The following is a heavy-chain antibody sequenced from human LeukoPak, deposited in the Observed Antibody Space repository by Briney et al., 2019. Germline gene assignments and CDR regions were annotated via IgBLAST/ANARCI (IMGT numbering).Heavy chain of an antibody. Sequence: SETLSLTCTVSGGSITSDNDHWDWIRQPPGKGLEWIGSVHHTGATYYNPSLRSRVTISVDTSKNQFSLKVTSVTAADTVAYYCARRLSYYDYWGQGTLVTVSS. CDR2: VHHTGAT. CDR1: GGSITSDNDH. CDR3: ARRLSYYDY. D-gene: IGHD2-21*02. J-gene: IGHJ4*02. V-gene: IGHV4-39*01.